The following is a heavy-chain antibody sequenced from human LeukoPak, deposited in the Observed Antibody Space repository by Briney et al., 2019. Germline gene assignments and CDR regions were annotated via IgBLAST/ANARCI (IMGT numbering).Heavy chain of an antibody. CDR1: GYTFTSFG. CDR3: VRDLGVDTSMIFFDY. J-gene: IGHJ4*02. Sequence: GASVKVSCKASGYTFTSFGSSWVRQAPGQGLEWMGWSSAYNGSTKSAQKFQGRVTMTTDTSTSTAYMELRSLRSDDTAVFYCVRDLGVDTSMIFFDYWGQGTLVTVSS. D-gene: IGHD5-18*01. CDR2: SSAYNGST. V-gene: IGHV1-18*01.